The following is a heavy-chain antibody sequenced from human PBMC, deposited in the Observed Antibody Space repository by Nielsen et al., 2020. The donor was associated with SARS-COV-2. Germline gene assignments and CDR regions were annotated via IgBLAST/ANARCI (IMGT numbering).Heavy chain of an antibody. CDR3: ASGYCSSTSCYNSYYYYGMDV. Sequence: ASVKVSCKASGYTFTGYYMHWVRQAPGQGLEWMGRINPNSGGTNYAQKFQGRVTMTRDTSISTAYMELSRLRSDDTAVYYCASGYCSSTSCYNSYYYYGMDVWGQGTTVTVSS. V-gene: IGHV1-2*06. CDR2: INPNSGGT. J-gene: IGHJ6*02. D-gene: IGHD2-2*02. CDR1: GYTFTGYY.